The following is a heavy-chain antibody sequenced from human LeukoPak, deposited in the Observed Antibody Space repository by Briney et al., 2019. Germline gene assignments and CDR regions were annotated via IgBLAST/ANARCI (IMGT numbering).Heavy chain of an antibody. CDR1: GGSISSSNYH. D-gene: IGHD1-14*01. CDR2: FFYSGTT. V-gene: IGHV4-39*07. Sequence: SETLSLTCTVSGGSISSSNYHRGWIRQPPEKGLEWIGNFFYSGTTHYNPSLKSRVTISVDASKNQFSLRLTSVTAADTAVYFCARGIGTTFDPWGPGTLVTVSS. CDR3: ARGIGTTFDP. J-gene: IGHJ5*02.